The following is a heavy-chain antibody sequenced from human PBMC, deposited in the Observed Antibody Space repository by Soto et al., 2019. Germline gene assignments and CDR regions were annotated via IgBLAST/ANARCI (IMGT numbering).Heavy chain of an antibody. CDR2: IYPGDSDT. CDR1: GYSFTSYW. Sequence: ESLKISFKGSGYSFTSYWIGWVRQIPGKGLEWMGIIYPGDSDTRYSPSFQGQVTISADKSISTAYLQWSSLKASDAAMYYCATREGSDDAFDIWGQGTMVTVSS. V-gene: IGHV5-51*01. J-gene: IGHJ3*02. CDR3: ATREGSDDAFDI.